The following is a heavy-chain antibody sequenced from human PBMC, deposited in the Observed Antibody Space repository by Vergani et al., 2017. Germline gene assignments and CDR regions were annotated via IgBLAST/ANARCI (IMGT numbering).Heavy chain of an antibody. CDR3: ARRTWEDAFDI. V-gene: IGHV4-61*02. CDR1: GGSISSGSYY. Sequence: QVQLQESGPGLVKPSQTLSLTCTVSGGSISSGSYYWSWIRQPAGKGLEWIGRIYTSGSTNYNPSLKSRVTISVDTSKNQFSLKLSSVTAADTAVYYCARRTWEDAFDIWGQGTMVTVSS. J-gene: IGHJ3*02. CDR2: IYTSGST. D-gene: IGHD1-26*01.